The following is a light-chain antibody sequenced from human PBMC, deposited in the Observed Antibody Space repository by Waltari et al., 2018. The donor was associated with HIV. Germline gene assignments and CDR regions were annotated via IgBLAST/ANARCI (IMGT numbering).Light chain of an antibody. Sequence: QSALTQPASVSGSPGQSITISCTGASSDVGGYKYVAWYQHHPGKAPKLMIYDVSERPSGVSNRFSVSKSGNTASLTISGLQAEDEADYYCCSYAGSSTLLFGGGTKVTVL. CDR3: CSYAGSSTLL. J-gene: IGLJ3*02. V-gene: IGLV2-23*02. CDR2: DVS. CDR1: SSDVGGYKY.